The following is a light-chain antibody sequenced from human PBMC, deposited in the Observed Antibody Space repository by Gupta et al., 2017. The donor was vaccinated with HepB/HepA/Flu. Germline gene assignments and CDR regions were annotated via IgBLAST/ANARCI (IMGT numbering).Light chain of an antibody. CDR1: QTVITTY. Sequence: DTVLTQSPGTLSLSPGDSATLSCRASQTVITTYLAWYQQRPGQAPRLLIYDASSTSTDIPGRFRGSGSGTNFTLTINRLEPEDFALYYCQQYGESPVTFGQGTRLEI. CDR2: DAS. CDR3: QQYGESPVT. V-gene: IGKV3-20*01. J-gene: IGKJ5*01.